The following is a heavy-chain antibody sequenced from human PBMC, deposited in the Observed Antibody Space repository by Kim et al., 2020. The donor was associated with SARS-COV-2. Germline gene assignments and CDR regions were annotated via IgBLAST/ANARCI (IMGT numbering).Heavy chain of an antibody. Sequence: GGSLRLSCATSGFTFSSYWMLWVRQAPGKGLVWVSRTNEDGSVTNYADSVKGRFTISRDNAENTLYLQMNSLTADDTAMYFCARDVSGADDYWGHGTLVTVSS. CDR3: ARDVSGADDY. J-gene: IGHJ4*01. CDR1: GFTFSSYW. V-gene: IGHV3-74*01. CDR2: TNEDGSVT. D-gene: IGHD3-10*01.